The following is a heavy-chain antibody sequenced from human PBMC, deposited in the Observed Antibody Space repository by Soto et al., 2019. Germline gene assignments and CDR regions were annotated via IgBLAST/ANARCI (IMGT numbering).Heavy chain of an antibody. CDR3: AQSSGWYALHY. V-gene: IGHV1-3*01. D-gene: IGHD6-19*01. CDR1: VYTFAAYA. J-gene: IGHJ4*02. CDR2: INGGDGST. Sequence: SAVTVSCKPTVYTFAAYAIHWVRLAPGQSLEWMGWINGGDGSTKYSQNFQDRVTFTRDTSATTAYMELNSLSSEDTAVYYCAQSSGWYALHYWGQGTLVTV.